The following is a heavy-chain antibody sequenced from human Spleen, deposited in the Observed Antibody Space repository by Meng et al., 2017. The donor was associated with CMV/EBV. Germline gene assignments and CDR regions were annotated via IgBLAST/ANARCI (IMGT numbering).Heavy chain of an antibody. CDR1: GFTFDDYT. CDR2: ITWDGTSI. J-gene: IGHJ6*02. V-gene: IGHV3-43*01. D-gene: IGHD6-6*01. Sequence: GESLKISCAASGFTFDDYTMHWVRQAPGKGLEWVSLITWDGTSIYYADSMKGRFTISRDNSKKSLYLQMNSLRAEDTAVYYCARGLGSSSYYYYGMDVWGQGTTVTVSS. CDR3: ARGLGSSSYYYYGMDV.